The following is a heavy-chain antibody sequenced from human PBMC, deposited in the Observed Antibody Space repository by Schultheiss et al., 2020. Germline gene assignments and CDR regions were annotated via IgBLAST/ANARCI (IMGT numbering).Heavy chain of an antibody. CDR1: GGSISSGSYY. CDR2: IYTSGST. J-gene: IGHJ3*02. D-gene: IGHD6-19*01. V-gene: IGHV4-61*02. CDR3: ARDPSSGWYDAFDI. Sequence: LRLSCTVSGGSISSGSYYWSWIRQPAGKGLEWIGRIYTSGSTNYNPSLKSRVTISVDTSKNQFSLKLSSVTAADTAVYYCARDPSSGWYDAFDIWGQGTMVTVSS.